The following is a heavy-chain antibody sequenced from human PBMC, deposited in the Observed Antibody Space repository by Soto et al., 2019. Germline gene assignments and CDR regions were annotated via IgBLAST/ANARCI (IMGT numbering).Heavy chain of an antibody. J-gene: IGHJ4*02. CDR3: AKDRERDRIVLMVYATAFDY. Sequence: GGSLRLSCAASGFTFSSYAMSWVRQAPGKGLEWVSAISGSGGSTYYADSVKGRFTISRDNSKNTLYLQMNSLRAEDTAVYYCAKDRERDRIVLMVYATAFDYWGQGTLVTVSS. CDR2: ISGSGGST. CDR1: GFTFSSYA. V-gene: IGHV3-23*01. D-gene: IGHD2-8*01.